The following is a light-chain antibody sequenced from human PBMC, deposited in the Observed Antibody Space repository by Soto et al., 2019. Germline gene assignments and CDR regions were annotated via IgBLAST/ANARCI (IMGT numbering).Light chain of an antibody. V-gene: IGKV3-20*01. J-gene: IGKJ4*01. CDR3: QQSGSSRKLT. Sequence: EIVLTQSPGTLSVSPGERATLSCRASQSVSSNSLAWYQQKPGQAPTLLIYGASSRATGIPNRFSGSGSGTDFTLTISSLEPEDFAVYYCQQSGSSRKLTFGGGTKVEI. CDR1: QSVSSNS. CDR2: GAS.